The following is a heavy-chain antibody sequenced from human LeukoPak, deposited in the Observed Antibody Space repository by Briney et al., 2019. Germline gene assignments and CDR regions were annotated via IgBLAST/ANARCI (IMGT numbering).Heavy chain of an antibody. D-gene: IGHD3-22*01. CDR3: ARVTGYMIEDYFDY. V-gene: IGHV4-59*01. CDR1: GGSISSYY. J-gene: IGHJ4*02. Sequence: SETLSLTCTVSGGSISSYYWSWIRQPPGKGLEWIGYIYYSGSTNYNPSLKSRVTISVDTSKNQFSLKLGSVTAADTAVYYCARVTGYMIEDYFDYWGQGTLVTVSS. CDR2: IYYSGST.